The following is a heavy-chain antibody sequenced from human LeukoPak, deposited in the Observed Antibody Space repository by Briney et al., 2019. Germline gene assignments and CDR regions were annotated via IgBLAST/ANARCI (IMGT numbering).Heavy chain of an antibody. J-gene: IGHJ4*02. V-gene: IGHV4-4*09. CDR3: ARCPPSSTSCYEVDY. Sequence: SETLSLTCTVSGGSISSYYWSWIRQPPGKGLEWIGYIYTSGSTNYNPSLKSRVTISVDTSKNQFSLKLSSVTAADTAVYYCARCPPSSTSCYEVDYWGQGTLVTVSS. D-gene: IGHD2-2*01. CDR1: GGSISSYY. CDR2: IYTSGST.